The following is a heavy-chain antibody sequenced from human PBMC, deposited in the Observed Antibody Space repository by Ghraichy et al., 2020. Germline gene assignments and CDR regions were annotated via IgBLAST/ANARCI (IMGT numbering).Heavy chain of an antibody. CDR3: ARDLAAIPSYVGGDY. Sequence: ASVKVSCKASGYTFTGYFMHWVRQAPGQGLEWMGWINPNSADTRYAQKFQGRVTMTRDTSISTAYMEVNRLRSDDTAVYYCARDLAAIPSYVGGDYWGQGTLVTVSS. J-gene: IGHJ4*02. D-gene: IGHD3-16*01. CDR1: GYTFTGYF. V-gene: IGHV1-2*02. CDR2: INPNSADT.